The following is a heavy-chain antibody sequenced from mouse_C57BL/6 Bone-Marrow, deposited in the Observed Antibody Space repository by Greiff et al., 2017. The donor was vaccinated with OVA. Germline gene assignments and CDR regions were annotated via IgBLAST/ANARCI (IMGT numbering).Heavy chain of an antibody. J-gene: IGHJ2*01. CDR1: GYTFTSYW. CDR2: INPSNGGP. CDR3: ARAPLYYYGSSFDY. Sequence: QVQLQQPGTELVKPGASVKLSCKASGYTFTSYWMHWVKQRPGQGLEWIGNINPSNGGPNYNEKFKSKATLTVDKSSSTAYMQLSSLTSEDSAVYYCARAPLYYYGSSFDYWGQGTTLTVSS. V-gene: IGHV1-53*01. D-gene: IGHD1-1*01.